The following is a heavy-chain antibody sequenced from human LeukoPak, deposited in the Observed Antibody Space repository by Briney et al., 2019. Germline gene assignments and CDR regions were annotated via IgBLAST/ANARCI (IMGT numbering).Heavy chain of an antibody. CDR1: GFTVSSKY. V-gene: IGHV3-66*01. D-gene: IGHD4-23*01. J-gene: IGHJ4*02. Sequence: GGSLRLSCAASGFTVSSKYMGWVRQAPGKGVEWVSVIHPGGTIYYTDSVKGTFTISRDNSKNTLYLEMNTLRVEDTAVYYCASDYGDKVSYLDYWGQGTLVTVSS. CDR2: IHPGGTI. CDR3: ASDYGDKVSYLDY.